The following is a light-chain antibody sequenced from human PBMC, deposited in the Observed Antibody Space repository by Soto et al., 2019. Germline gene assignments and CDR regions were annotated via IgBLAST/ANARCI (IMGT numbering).Light chain of an antibody. CDR2: GAS. CDR3: QNYNSAPRT. V-gene: IGKV1-27*01. CDR1: QGISNS. J-gene: IGKJ1*01. Sequence: DTQMTQSPSSLSASVGDRVTITCRASQGISNSLAWYQQKPGKVPELLIYGASTLQPGVPSRFSGSGSGTDFALTIRSLQPEDVATYYCQNYNSAPRTFGQGTKMELK.